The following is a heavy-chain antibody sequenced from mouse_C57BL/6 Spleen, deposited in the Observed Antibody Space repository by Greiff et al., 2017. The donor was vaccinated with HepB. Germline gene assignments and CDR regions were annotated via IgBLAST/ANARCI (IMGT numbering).Heavy chain of an antibody. V-gene: IGHV1-50*01. CDR1: GYTFTSYW. D-gene: IGHD1-1*01. J-gene: IGHJ4*01. CDR3: ARRAIYYYGSSYGSYAMDY. Sequence: QVQLQQPGAELVKPGASVKLSCKASGYTFTSYWMQWVKQRPGQGLEWIGEIDPSDSYTNYNQKFKGKATLTVDTSSSTAYMQLSSLTSEDPAVYYCARRAIYYYGSSYGSYAMDYWGQGTSVTVSS. CDR2: IDPSDSYT.